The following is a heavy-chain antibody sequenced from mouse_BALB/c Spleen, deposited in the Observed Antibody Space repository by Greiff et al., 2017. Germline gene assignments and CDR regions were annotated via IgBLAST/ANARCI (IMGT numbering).Heavy chain of an antibody. J-gene: IGHJ3*01. CDR2: IDPANGNT. CDR3: VYDYDGTWFAY. V-gene: IGHV14-3*02. D-gene: IGHD2-4*01. Sequence: EVKVVESGAELVKPGASVKLSCTASGFNIKDTYMHWVKQRPEQGLEWIGRIDPANGNTKYDPKFQGKATITADTSSNTAYLQLSSLTSEDTAVYYCVYDYDGTWFAYWGQGTLVTVSA. CDR1: GFNIKDTY.